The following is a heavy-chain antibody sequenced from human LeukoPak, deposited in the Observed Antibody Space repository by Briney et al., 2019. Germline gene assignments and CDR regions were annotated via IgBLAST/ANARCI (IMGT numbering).Heavy chain of an antibody. CDR2: ISSSSSYI. D-gene: IGHD5-24*01. J-gene: IGHJ3*02. Sequence: PGGSLRLSCAASGFTFSSYSMNWVRQAPGKGLEWVSSISSSSSYIYYADSVKGRFTISRDNAKNSLYLQMNSLRAEDTAVYYCARDVDGYNPGAFDIWGQGTMVTVSS. V-gene: IGHV3-21*01. CDR1: GFTFSSYS. CDR3: ARDVDGYNPGAFDI.